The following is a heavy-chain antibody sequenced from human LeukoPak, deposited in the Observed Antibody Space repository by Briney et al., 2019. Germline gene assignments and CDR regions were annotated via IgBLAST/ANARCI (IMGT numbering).Heavy chain of an antibody. CDR3: ARGGGDSIFVYYFDY. V-gene: IGHV1-18*01. Sequence: GASVKVSCKASGYTFTSHGVTWVRQAPGQGLEWMGWISTYNGYSDSAQKFQGRVTMTTDTSTSTAYMELRSLRSDDTAVYFCARGGGDSIFVYYFDYWGQGTLVTVSS. D-gene: IGHD2-21*02. J-gene: IGHJ4*02. CDR1: GYTFTSHG. CDR2: ISTYNGYS.